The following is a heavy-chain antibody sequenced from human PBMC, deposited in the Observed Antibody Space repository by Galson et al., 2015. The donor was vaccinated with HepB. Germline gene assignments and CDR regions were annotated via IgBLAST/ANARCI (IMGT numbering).Heavy chain of an antibody. Sequence: SLRLSCAASGFTFSSYWMHWVRQAPGKGLVWVSRINNDGKNTKYADSVKGRFTISRDNAKNTLYLQMNSLRAEDTAVYYCARHRSGSNAFDIWGQGTMVTVSS. CDR1: GFTFSSYW. J-gene: IGHJ3*02. CDR3: ARHRSGSNAFDI. D-gene: IGHD3-22*01. V-gene: IGHV3-74*01. CDR2: INNDGKNT.